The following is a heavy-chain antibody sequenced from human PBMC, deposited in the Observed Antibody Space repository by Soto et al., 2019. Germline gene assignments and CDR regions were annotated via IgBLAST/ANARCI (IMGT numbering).Heavy chain of an antibody. Sequence: PSETLSLTCAVSGGSISSSNWWSWVRQPPGKGLEWIGEIYHSGSTNYNPSLKSRVTISVDKSKNQFSLKLGSVTAADTAVYYCARLTVRGAPPHQAYYYYGMDVWGQGTTVTVSS. CDR3: ARLTVRGAPPHQAYYYYGMDV. J-gene: IGHJ6*02. V-gene: IGHV4-4*02. CDR1: GGSISSSNW. CDR2: IYHSGST. D-gene: IGHD3-10*01.